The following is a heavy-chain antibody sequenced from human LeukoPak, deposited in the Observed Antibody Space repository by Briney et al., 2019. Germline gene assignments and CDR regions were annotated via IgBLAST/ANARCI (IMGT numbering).Heavy chain of an antibody. D-gene: IGHD3-3*01. CDR1: GGSFSGYY. J-gene: IGHJ3*02. CDR3: ARDAPPFWSGYLDAFDI. CDR2: IYYSGSN. V-gene: IGHV4-59*01. Sequence: PSETLSLTCAVYGGSFSGYYWSWVRQPPGKGLEWIGYIYYSGSNKYNSSLKSRVTISVVTSKNQFSLKLSSVTAADTAVYYCARDAPPFWSGYLDAFDIWGQGTMVTVSS.